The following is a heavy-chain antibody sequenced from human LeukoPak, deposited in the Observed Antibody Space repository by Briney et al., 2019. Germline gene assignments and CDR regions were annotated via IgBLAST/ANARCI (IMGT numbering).Heavy chain of an antibody. CDR1: GFTFSSYA. V-gene: IGHV3-23*01. Sequence: GGSLRLSCAASGFTFSSYAMSWVRQAPGKGLEWVSAISGSGGSTYYADSVKGRFTISRDNSKNTLYLQMNSLRAEDTAVYYCAKGSSIAARPSRYLDYWGQGTLVTASS. CDR3: AKGSSIAARPSRYLDY. D-gene: IGHD6-6*01. J-gene: IGHJ4*02. CDR2: ISGSGGST.